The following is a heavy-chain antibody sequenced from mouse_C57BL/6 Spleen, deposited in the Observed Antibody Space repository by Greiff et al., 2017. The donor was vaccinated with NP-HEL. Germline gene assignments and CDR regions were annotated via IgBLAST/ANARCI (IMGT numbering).Heavy chain of an antibody. D-gene: IGHD2-2*01. CDR1: GYTFTSYW. J-gene: IGHJ2*01. Sequence: QVQLQQPGAELVKPGASVKLSCKASGYTFTSYWMQWVKQRPGQGLEWIGEIDPSDSYTNYNQKFKGKATLTVDTSSSTAYMQLSSLTSEDSAVYYCARNYGYSYYFDYWGQGTTLTVSS. CDR3: ARNYGYSYYFDY. V-gene: IGHV1-50*01. CDR2: IDPSDSYT.